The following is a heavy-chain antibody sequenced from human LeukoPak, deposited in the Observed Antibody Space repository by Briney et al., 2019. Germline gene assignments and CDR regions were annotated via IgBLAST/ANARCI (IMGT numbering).Heavy chain of an antibody. CDR1: GGSISSGSYY. V-gene: IGHV4-61*02. CDR3: ARDDRLYRHFDY. CDR2: IYTSGST. D-gene: IGHD3-16*01. J-gene: IGHJ4*02. Sequence: KASETLSLTCTVSGGSISSGSYYWSWIRQPAGKGLEWIGRIYTSGSTNYNPSLKSRVTISVDTSKNQFSLKLSSVTAADTAVYYCARDDRLYRHFDYWGQGTLVTVSS.